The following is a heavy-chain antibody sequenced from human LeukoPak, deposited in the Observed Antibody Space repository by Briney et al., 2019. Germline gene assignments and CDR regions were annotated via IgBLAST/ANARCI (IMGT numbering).Heavy chain of an antibody. Sequence: SQTLSLTCTVSGGSISSGDYYWSWIRQPPGKGLEWIGYIYYSGSTYYNPSLKSRVTISVDTSKNQFSLKLSSVTAADTAVYYCARGSTRLIVGATVWFDPWGQGTLVTVSS. CDR1: GGSISSGDYY. CDR2: IYYSGST. D-gene: IGHD1-26*01. CDR3: ARGSTRLIVGATVWFDP. V-gene: IGHV4-30-4*01. J-gene: IGHJ5*02.